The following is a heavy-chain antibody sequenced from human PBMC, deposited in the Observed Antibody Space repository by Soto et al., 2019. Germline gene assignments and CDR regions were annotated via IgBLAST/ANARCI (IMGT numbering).Heavy chain of an antibody. V-gene: IGHV1-69*12. J-gene: IGHJ6*02. Sequence: QVQLLQSGAEVKKPGSSVRVSCEASGGTFRTYAISWVRQALGQGLEWMGDIIPIFGKVNYAQKFQGRVTITADESMTPVYMDLRSLTSEYTAVYYCAKGAVAGTPTSYYYYGMDVWGQGTTVTVS. CDR1: GGTFRTYA. CDR2: IIPIFGKV. D-gene: IGHD6-19*01. CDR3: AKGAVAGTPTSYYYYGMDV.